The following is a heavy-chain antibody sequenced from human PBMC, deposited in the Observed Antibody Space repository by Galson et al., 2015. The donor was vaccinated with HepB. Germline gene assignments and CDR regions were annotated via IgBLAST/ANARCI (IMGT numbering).Heavy chain of an antibody. CDR3: AKDDSSGYLSYFDY. CDR1: GFTFSSYG. J-gene: IGHJ4*02. Sequence: SLRLSCAASGFTFSSYGMHWVRQAQGKGLEWAAGISYDGSNKYYADSVKCRFTISRDNSKNTLYLQMNSLRAEDTAVFYCAKDDSSGYLSYFDYWGQGTLVTVSS. CDR2: ISYDGSNK. D-gene: IGHD3-22*01. V-gene: IGHV3-30*18.